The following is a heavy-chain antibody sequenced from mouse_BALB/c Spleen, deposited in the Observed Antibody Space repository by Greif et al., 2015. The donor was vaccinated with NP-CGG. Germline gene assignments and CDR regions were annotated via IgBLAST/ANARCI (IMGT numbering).Heavy chain of an antibody. J-gene: IGHJ1*01. D-gene: IGHD1-2*01. CDR1: GYTFSSYW. CDR3: ARRLRLQGWYFDV. V-gene: IGHV1-9*01. CDR2: ILPGSGST. Sequence: QVQLQQSGAELMKPGASVKISCKATGYTFSSYWIEWVKQRPGHGLEWIGEILPGSGSTNYNEKFKGKATFTADTSSNTAYMQLSSLTSEDSAVYYCARRLRLQGWYFDVWGAGTTVTVSS.